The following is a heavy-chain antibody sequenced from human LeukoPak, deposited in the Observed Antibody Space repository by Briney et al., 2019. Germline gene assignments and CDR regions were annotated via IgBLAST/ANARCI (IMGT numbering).Heavy chain of an antibody. CDR2: IYYSGST. J-gene: IGHJ5*02. CDR3: ARFPHCSSTSCPPNWFDP. Sequence: SETLSLTCTFSGGSISSSSYYWGWVRQPPAKGLEWIGSIYYSGSTYYNPSLKSRVTISVDTSKNQFSLKLSSVTAADTAVYYCARFPHCSSTSCPPNWFDPWGQGTLVTVSS. D-gene: IGHD2-2*01. V-gene: IGHV4-39*07. CDR1: GGSISSSSYY.